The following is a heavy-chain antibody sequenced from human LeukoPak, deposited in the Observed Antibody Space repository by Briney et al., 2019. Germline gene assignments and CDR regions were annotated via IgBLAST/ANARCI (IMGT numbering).Heavy chain of an antibody. CDR1: GFTFSTYG. V-gene: IGHV3-30*02. CDR2: IRYDGSYK. D-gene: IGHD6-13*01. CDR3: ARDLGGLAARGYFDY. Sequence: GGSLRLSCAASGFTFSTYGMHWVRQAPGKGLEWVTFIRYDGSYKFYADSVKGRFTISRDNSKNTLYLQMNSLRAEDTAVYYCARDLGGLAARGYFDYWGQGTLVTVSS. J-gene: IGHJ4*02.